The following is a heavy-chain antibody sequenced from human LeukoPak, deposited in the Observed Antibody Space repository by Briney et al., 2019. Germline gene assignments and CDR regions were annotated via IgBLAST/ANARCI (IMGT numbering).Heavy chain of an antibody. CDR3: AKGRVGTNGVLEH. Sequence: GGSLRLSCAASGFTINSYWMSWVRQTPGKGLEWVANIEKDGSDKYYVDSVKGRFTISRDNSKNTLYLQINSLRADDTAVYYCAKGRVGTNGVLEHWGQGTLVTVSS. J-gene: IGHJ1*01. D-gene: IGHD1-26*01. CDR2: IEKDGSDK. V-gene: IGHV3-7*05. CDR1: GFTINSYW.